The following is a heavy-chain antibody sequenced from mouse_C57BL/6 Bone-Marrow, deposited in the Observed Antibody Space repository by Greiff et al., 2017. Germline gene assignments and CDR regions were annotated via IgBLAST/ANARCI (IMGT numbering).Heavy chain of an antibody. V-gene: IGHV1-26*01. Sequence: VQLQQSGPELVKPGASVKISCKASGYTFTDYYMNWVKQSHGKSLEWIGDINPNNGGTSYNQKLKGKATLTVAKSSSTAYMELRSLTSEDSAVYYCARDYYGTRFAYWGQGTLVTVSA. CDR2: INPNNGGT. CDR1: GYTFTDYY. J-gene: IGHJ3*01. CDR3: ARDYYGTRFAY. D-gene: IGHD1-1*01.